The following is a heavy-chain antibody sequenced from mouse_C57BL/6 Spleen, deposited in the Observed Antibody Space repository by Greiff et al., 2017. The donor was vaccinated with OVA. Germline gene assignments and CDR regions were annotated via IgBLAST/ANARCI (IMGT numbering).Heavy chain of an antibody. CDR2: IDPEDGDT. CDR1: GFNIKDYY. CDR3: TTLIPYDYAWFAY. V-gene: IGHV14-1*01. D-gene: IGHD2-4*01. Sequence: EVQLQQSGAELVRPGASVKLSCTASGFNIKDYYMHWVKQRPEQGLEWIGRIDPEDGDTEYAPKFQGKATMPADTSSNTAYLQLSSLTSEDTAVYYCTTLIPYDYAWFAYWGQGTLVTVSA. J-gene: IGHJ3*01.